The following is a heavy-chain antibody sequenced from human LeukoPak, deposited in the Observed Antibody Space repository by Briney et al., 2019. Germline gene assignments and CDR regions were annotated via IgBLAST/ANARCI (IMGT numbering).Heavy chain of an antibody. D-gene: IGHD6-6*01. J-gene: IGHJ4*02. CDR1: GGSISSYY. V-gene: IGHV4-59*01. CDR3: ATSIAARAGYFDY. Sequence: PSETLSLTCTVSGGSISSYYWSWIRPPPGKGLEGIGYIYYSGSTNYNPSLKSRVTISVDTSKNQFSLKLSSVTAADTAVYYCATSIAARAGYFDYWGQGTLVTVSS. CDR2: IYYSGST.